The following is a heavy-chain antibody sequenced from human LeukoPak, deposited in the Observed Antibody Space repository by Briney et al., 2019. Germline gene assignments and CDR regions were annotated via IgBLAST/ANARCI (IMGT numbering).Heavy chain of an antibody. V-gene: IGHV3-21*01. CDR3: ARGTYYYDSSGYDFDY. Sequence: GGSLRLSCAASGFTFSSYAMSWVRQAPGKGLEWVSSISSSSSYIYYADSVKGRFTISRDNAKNSLYLQMNSLRAEDTAVYYCARGTYYYDSSGYDFDYWGQGALVTVSS. CDR1: GFTFSSYA. D-gene: IGHD3-22*01. CDR2: ISSSSSYI. J-gene: IGHJ4*02.